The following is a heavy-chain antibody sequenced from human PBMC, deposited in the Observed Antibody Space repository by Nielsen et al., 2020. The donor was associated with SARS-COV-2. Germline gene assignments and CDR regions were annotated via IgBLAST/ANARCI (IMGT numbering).Heavy chain of an antibody. CDR1: GFTFSSYA. D-gene: IGHD3-10*01. V-gene: IGHV3-30-3*01. J-gene: IGHJ4*02. CDR2: ISYDGSNK. Sequence: GESLKISCAASGFTFSSYAMHWVRQAPGKGLEWVAVISYDGSNKYYADSVKGRFTISRDNSKNTLYLQMNSLRAEDTAVYYCAKDRAGGFDYWGQGTLVTVSS. CDR3: AKDRAGGFDY.